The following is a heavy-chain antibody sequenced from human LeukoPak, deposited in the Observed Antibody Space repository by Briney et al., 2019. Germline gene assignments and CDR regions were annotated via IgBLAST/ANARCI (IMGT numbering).Heavy chain of an antibody. D-gene: IGHD1-1*01. V-gene: IGHV3-30*03. CDR2: ISKDAVHE. Sequence: GGSLRLSCAASGFIFSDYAMHWVRQAPGKGLEWVAVISKDAVHEFYGDSVQGRFSISRDNSKTTVFLQMDRLTPDDTGLYYCARSDWNDVGSNYWGQGTPVTISS. CDR1: GFIFSDYA. CDR3: ARSDWNDVGSNY. J-gene: IGHJ4*02.